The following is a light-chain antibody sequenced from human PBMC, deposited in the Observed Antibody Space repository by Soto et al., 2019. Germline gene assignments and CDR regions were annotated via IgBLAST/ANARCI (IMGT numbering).Light chain of an antibody. CDR1: QSITNNY. CDR2: DAS. V-gene: IGKV3-20*01. Sequence: EIVLTQSPGTLSLSPGERATLSYRASQSITNNYLAWYQQKPGQSPRLLIYDASFRATGIPDRFSGSGSGTDFTLTISRLEPEDFAVYYCQQCATSPLTFGQGTKVEIK. CDR3: QQCATSPLT. J-gene: IGKJ1*01.